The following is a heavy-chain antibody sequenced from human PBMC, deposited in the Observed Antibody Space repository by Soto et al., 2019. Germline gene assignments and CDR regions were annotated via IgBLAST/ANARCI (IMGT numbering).Heavy chain of an antibody. V-gene: IGHV4-30-2*01. CDR3: AGMPYTSGLRFDP. CDR2: IYQSGVT. CDR1: GDSYSISTYS. Sequence: SETLSLTCNMSGDSYSISTYSWSWIRQPPGRALQWIGFIYQSGVTSYNPSLASRVSISLDRSNNQCSLKLKSVTAADTAVYFCAGMPYTSGLRFDPWGPGTLVTVSS. J-gene: IGHJ5*02. D-gene: IGHD6-19*01.